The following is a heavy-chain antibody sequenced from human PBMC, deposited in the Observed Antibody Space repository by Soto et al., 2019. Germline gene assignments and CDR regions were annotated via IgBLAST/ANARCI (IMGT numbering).Heavy chain of an antibody. CDR1: GGSISSYY. V-gene: IGHV4-59*01. CDR2: IYYSGST. J-gene: IGHJ4*02. Sequence: PSETLSLTCTVSGGSISSYYWSWIRQPPGKGLEWIGYIYYSGSTNYNPSLKSRVTISVDTSKNQFSLKLSSVTAADTAVYYCARHHMGPNGDLDYWGRGTLVTVSS. CDR3: ARHHMGPNGDLDY. D-gene: IGHD2-21*01.